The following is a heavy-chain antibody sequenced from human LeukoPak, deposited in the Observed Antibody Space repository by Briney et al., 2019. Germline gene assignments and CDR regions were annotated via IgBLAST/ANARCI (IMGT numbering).Heavy chain of an antibody. CDR1: GLTFSSYG. CDR3: AREGYYYDSSGPTFDY. Sequence: GGSLRLSCAASGLTFSSYGMHWVRQAPGKGLEWVAFVRFDGSDKYYADSVKGRFTLSRDNSKNSLYLQVNSLRAEDTAVYYCAREGYYYDSSGPTFDYWGQGTLVTVSS. CDR2: VRFDGSDK. J-gene: IGHJ4*02. D-gene: IGHD3-22*01. V-gene: IGHV3-30*02.